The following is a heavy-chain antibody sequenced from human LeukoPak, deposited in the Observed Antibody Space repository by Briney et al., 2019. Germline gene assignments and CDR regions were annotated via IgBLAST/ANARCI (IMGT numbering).Heavy chain of an antibody. CDR2: ISRTSEST. CDR3: ARGATDTTRWFDP. Sequence: GESLRLSCVASGFAFNLYGMNWVRRTPGKGLEWVSIISRTSESTFYADSVKGRFTISRDNAKNSLYLQMNGLRADDTATYYCARGATDTTRWFDPWGQGTLVTVSS. J-gene: IGHJ5*02. CDR1: GFAFNLYG. D-gene: IGHD1-7*01. V-gene: IGHV3-21*01.